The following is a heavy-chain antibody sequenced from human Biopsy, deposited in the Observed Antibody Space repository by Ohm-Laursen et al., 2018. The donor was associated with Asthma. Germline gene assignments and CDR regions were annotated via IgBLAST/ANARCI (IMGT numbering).Heavy chain of an antibody. J-gene: IGHJ6*02. Sequence: SLRLSCAASGFTFDNYTMHWVRQAPGKGLEWVTIISYDGRNTYYADSVEGRFTISRDNSKNTLFLQMNSLRPEDSALFYCGKERVFGGENNGGKKGKGGRGQGTTVTVSS. CDR2: ISYDGRNT. CDR3: GKERVFGGENNGGKKGKGG. D-gene: IGHD3-16*01. V-gene: IGHV3-30*04. CDR1: GFTFDNYT.